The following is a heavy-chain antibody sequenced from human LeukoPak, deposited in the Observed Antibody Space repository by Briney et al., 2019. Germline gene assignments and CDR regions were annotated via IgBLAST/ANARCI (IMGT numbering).Heavy chain of an antibody. V-gene: IGHV4-39*07. Sequence: PSETLSLTCIVSGGSISSSSYYWGWIRQPPGKGLEWIGSIYHSGSTYYNPSLKSRVTISVETSKNQFSLKLKSVTAADTAVYYCARGGYYGSGNDFRFDPWGQGTLVTVSS. CDR3: ARGGYYGSGNDFRFDP. J-gene: IGHJ5*02. D-gene: IGHD3-10*01. CDR1: GGSISSSSYY. CDR2: IYHSGST.